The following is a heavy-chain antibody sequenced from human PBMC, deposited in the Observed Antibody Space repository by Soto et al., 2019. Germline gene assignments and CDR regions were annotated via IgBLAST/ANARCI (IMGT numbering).Heavy chain of an antibody. V-gene: IGHV4-39*01. J-gene: IGHJ4*02. Sequence: QLQLQESGPGLVKPSETLSLTCTVSGGSISSSSNHWGWIRQPPGKGLEWIGNIYYSENTYYNPSLKSRVTISVDTPENQFSLSLTSVTAADTAVYYCAKHQPYGHLDHWGQGTLVTVSS. CDR2: IYYSENT. CDR3: AKHQPYGHLDH. D-gene: IGHD4-17*01. CDR1: GGSISSSSNH.